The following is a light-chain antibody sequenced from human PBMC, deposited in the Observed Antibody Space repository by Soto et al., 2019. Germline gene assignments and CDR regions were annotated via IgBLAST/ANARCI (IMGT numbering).Light chain of an antibody. V-gene: IGKV3-20*01. Sequence: EIVLTQSPGTLSLSPGERATLSCRASQSVSSRYLAWYQQKPGQAPRLLISGACTRATGIPDRFSGSGSGTAFTLTISRLEPEDFAIYYCQQYGSSSQQYGTSPRLTFGGGTKVEIK. CDR2: GAC. CDR1: QSVSSRY. CDR3: QQYGSSSQQYGTSPRLT. J-gene: IGKJ4*01.